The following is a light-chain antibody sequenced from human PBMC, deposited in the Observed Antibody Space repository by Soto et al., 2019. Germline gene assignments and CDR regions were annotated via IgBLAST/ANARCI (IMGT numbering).Light chain of an antibody. J-gene: IGLJ1*01. CDR1: SSDIGGYNY. CDR2: EVS. Sequence: QSVLTQPASVSGSPGQSITISCTGTSSDIGGYNYVSWYQQHPGKVPKLMIFEVSNRPSGVSYRFSGSKSGNTASLTISGLQAEDEADYYCSSYTGSSTLYVFGTRTKVTVL. CDR3: SSYTGSSTLYV. V-gene: IGLV2-14*01.